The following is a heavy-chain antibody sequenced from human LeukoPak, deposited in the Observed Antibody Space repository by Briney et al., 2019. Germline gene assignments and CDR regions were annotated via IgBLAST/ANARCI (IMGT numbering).Heavy chain of an antibody. D-gene: IGHD6-19*01. CDR3: ARNPNWLSYGMDV. CDR2: IKQDGSEK. CDR1: GFTFSLYW. J-gene: IGHJ6*02. Sequence: GGSLRLSCAGSGFTFSLYWMGWVRQAPGKGLEWVANIKQDGSEKYSVDSVKGRFTISRGNTKNSLYLQMNSLRGEDSAVYYCARNPNWLSYGMDVWGQGTTVTVSS. V-gene: IGHV3-7*01.